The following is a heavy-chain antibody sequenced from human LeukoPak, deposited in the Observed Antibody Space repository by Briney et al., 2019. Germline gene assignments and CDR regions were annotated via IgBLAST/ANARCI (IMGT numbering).Heavy chain of an antibody. CDR1: GGSISSSSYY. D-gene: IGHD1-26*01. CDR3: ARDNTMSGSFFS. Sequence: SETLSLTCTVSGGSISSSSYYWGWIRQPPGKGLEWIGSIYYSGSTYYNPSLKSRVTISVDTSKNQFSLKPNSVTAADTAVYYCARDNTMSGSFFSWGQGTLVTVSS. CDR2: IYYSGST. V-gene: IGHV4-39*07. J-gene: IGHJ4*02.